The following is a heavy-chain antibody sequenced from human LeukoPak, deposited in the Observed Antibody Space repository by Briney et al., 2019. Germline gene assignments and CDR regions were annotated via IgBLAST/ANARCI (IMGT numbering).Heavy chain of an antibody. CDR2: ISGSGGST. V-gene: IGHV3-23*01. Sequence: PGGSLRLSCAASGFSFSTSWMTWVRQAPGKGLEWVSAISGSGGSTYYADSVKGRFTISRDNSKNTLYLQMNSLRAEDTAVYYCAKDGYSSGWYDYWGQGTLVTVSS. J-gene: IGHJ4*02. CDR3: AKDGYSSGWYDY. CDR1: GFSFSTSW. D-gene: IGHD6-19*01.